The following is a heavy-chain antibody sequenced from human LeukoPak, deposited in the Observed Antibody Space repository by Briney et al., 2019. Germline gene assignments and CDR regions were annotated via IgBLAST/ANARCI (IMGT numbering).Heavy chain of an antibody. Sequence: PGGSLRLSCAASGFTFSSYEMNWVRQAPGKGLEWVSYISSSGSTIYYADSVKGRFTISRDNAKNSLYLQMNSLRAEDTAVYYCARDHRIAVAGEHYFDYWGQGTLVTVSS. V-gene: IGHV3-48*03. D-gene: IGHD6-19*01. CDR2: ISSSGSTI. CDR1: GFTFSSYE. J-gene: IGHJ4*02. CDR3: ARDHRIAVAGEHYFDY.